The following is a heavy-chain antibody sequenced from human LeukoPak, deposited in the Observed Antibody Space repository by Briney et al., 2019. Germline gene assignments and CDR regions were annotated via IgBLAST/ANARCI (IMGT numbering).Heavy chain of an antibody. J-gene: IGHJ4*02. D-gene: IGHD2-2*01. V-gene: IGHV4-30-2*01. CDR1: GGSISSGGYY. CDR2: IYHSGST. Sequence: PSETLSLTCTVSGGSISSGGYYWSWIRQPPGKGLEWIGYIYHSGSTYYNPSLKSRVTISVDRSKNQFSLKLSSVTAADTAVYYCASGERPQYQLLLPYYFDYWGQGTLVTVSS. CDR3: ASGERPQYQLLLPYYFDY.